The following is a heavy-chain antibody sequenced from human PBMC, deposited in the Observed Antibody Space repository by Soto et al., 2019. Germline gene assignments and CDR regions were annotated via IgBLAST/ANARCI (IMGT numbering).Heavy chain of an antibody. CDR1: GFTFSSYA. CDR2: ISGSGGST. CDR3: TLERRLLDY. V-gene: IGHV3-23*01. D-gene: IGHD1-1*01. Sequence: SGFTFSSYAMSWVRQAPGKGLEWVSAISGSGGSTYYADSVKGRFTISRDNSKNTLYLQMNSLRAEDTAVYYCTLERRLLDYWGQGTLVTVSS. J-gene: IGHJ4*02.